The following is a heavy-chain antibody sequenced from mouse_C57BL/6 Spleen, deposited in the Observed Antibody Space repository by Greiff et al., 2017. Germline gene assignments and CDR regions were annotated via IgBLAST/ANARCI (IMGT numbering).Heavy chain of an antibody. V-gene: IGHV1-39*01. D-gene: IGHD3-2*02. Sequence: VQLQQSGPELVKPGASVKISCKASGYSFTDYNMNWVKQSTGKSLEWIGVINPNYGTTSYNQKFKGKATLTVDQSASTAYMQLNSLTSEDSAVYCCARGDSSGYVPFEYWGQGTTLTVSS. J-gene: IGHJ2*01. CDR2: INPNYGTT. CDR1: GYSFTDYN. CDR3: ARGDSSGYVPFEY.